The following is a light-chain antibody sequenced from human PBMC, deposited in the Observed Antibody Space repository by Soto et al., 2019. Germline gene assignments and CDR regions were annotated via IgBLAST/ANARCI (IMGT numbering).Light chain of an antibody. CDR1: SSNIGAGYD. CDR3: QSYDSSLSGSSYD. CDR2: GNS. Sequence: QSVLTQPPSVSGAPGQRVTISCTGSSSNIGAGYDVHWYQQLPGTAPKLLIYGNSNRPSGVPDRFSGSKSVTSASLAITGLQAQDEADYYCQSYDSSLSGSSYDFGAWTKVTVL. V-gene: IGLV1-40*01. J-gene: IGLJ1*01.